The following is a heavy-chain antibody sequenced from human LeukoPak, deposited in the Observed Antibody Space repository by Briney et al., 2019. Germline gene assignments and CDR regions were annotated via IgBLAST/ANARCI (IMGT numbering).Heavy chain of an antibody. CDR2: IYYSGST. Sequence: SETLSLTCTVSGGSISSGGYYWSWIRQPPGKGLEWIGYIYYSGSTNYNPSLKSRVTISVDTSKNQFSLKLSSVTAADTAVYYCARDLALSTAFDIWGQGTMVTVSS. CDR1: GGSISSGGYY. CDR3: ARDLALSTAFDI. J-gene: IGHJ3*02. D-gene: IGHD2-2*01. V-gene: IGHV4-61*08.